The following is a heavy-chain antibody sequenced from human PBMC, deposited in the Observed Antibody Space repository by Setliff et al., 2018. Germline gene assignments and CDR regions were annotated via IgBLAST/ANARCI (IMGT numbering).Heavy chain of an antibody. J-gene: IGHJ3*02. D-gene: IGHD5-18*01. V-gene: IGHV3-73*01. CDR1: GFSFSGSA. CDR3: TFARDGYDVFDI. CDR2: IRGRTDNYAT. Sequence: RGESLRLSCAASGFSFSGSAVYWVRQASVKGLEWIGRIRGRTDNYATAYAASVRGRFTISRDDSKNTAYLQMNSLKTEDTAVYYCTFARDGYDVFDIWGQGTMVTVSS.